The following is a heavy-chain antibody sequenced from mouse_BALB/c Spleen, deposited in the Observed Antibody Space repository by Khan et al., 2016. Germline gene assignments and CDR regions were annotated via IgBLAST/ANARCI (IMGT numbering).Heavy chain of an antibody. Sequence: QVQLKQSGPGLVAPSQSLSITCTVSGFSIIAYGVNWVRQPPGKGLEWLGMIWGDGSTDYNSALKSRLNITTDNSKSKVFLKMNSLQTDDTAKYXCARYGWGYYAMDYWGQGTSVTVSS. CDR2: IWGDGST. J-gene: IGHJ4*01. CDR1: GFSIIAYG. V-gene: IGHV2-6-7*01. CDR3: ARYGWGYYAMDY. D-gene: IGHD2-2*01.